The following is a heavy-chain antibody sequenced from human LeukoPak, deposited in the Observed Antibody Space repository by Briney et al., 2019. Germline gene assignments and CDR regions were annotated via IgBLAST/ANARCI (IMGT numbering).Heavy chain of an antibody. CDR3: ARGRQQLVLLAQEFDI. D-gene: IGHD6-13*01. Sequence: PSETLSLTCTVSGGSISSYYWSWIRQPPGKGLEWIGYIYYSGSTNYNPSLKSRVTISVDTSKNQFSLKLSSVTAADTAVYYCARGRQQLVLLAQEFDIWGQGTMVTVSS. J-gene: IGHJ3*02. V-gene: IGHV4-59*01. CDR1: GGSISSYY. CDR2: IYYSGST.